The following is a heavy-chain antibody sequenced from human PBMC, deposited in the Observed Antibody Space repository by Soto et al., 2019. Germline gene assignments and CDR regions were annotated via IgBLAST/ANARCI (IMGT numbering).Heavy chain of an antibody. CDR1: GFTFTSYA. D-gene: IGHD3-10*01. V-gene: IGHV1-3*01. CDR3: ARVPPWGNSAGDYYIQHYDS. Sequence: GASSEVSCKSSGFTFTSYAIHWLRQAPGQRPQWMGWINGGSGNTKYSQDFQGRVTFTRDTFATTAYLELSSLRSEDTAVYYCARVPPWGNSAGDYYIQHYDSWGQGTPVTVSS. CDR2: INGGSGNT. J-gene: IGHJ4*02.